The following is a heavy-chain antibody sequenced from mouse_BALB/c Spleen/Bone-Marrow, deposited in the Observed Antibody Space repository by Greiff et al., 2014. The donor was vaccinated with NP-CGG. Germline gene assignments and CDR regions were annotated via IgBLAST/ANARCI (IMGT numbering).Heavy chain of an antibody. CDR1: GFAFSSYD. V-gene: IGHV5-12-1*01. CDR3: TRHGGYYPYYYAMDY. J-gene: IGHJ4*01. D-gene: IGHD2-3*01. Sequence: EVKLVESGGGLVKPGGSLKLSCAASGFAFSSYDMSWVRQTPEKRLEWVAYISHGGGTTYYSDTVKGRFTISRDNAKKTLYLQMSSLKSEDTAIYYCTRHGGYYPYYYAMDYWGQGTSVTVSS. CDR2: ISHGGGTT.